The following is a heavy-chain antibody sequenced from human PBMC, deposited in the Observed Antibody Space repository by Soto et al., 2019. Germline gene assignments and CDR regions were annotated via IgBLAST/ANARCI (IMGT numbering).Heavy chain of an antibody. V-gene: IGHV3-48*02. CDR2: ITDSSDTV. Sequence: GGSLRLSCVASGFSFSNYNMNWVRQAPGKGLEWVSYITDSSDTVRYADSARGRFTISRDNAESSLYLQLNSLRDEDTAVYFCARDFGHGYYLDYWGRGTLVTVSS. CDR3: ARDFGHGYYLDY. D-gene: IGHD3-3*01. J-gene: IGHJ4*02. CDR1: GFSFSNYN.